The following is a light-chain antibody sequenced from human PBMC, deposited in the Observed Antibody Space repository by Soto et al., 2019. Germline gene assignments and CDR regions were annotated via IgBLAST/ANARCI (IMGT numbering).Light chain of an antibody. V-gene: IGKV3-15*01. CDR1: QLFSSN. CDR3: QQYNNWPRT. CDR2: GVP. Sequence: EIVMMQSTATLSVSPGESVTLSCRASQLFSSNLAWYQHKPGQAPRLLIYGVPTRDPGVPDRFSGSASGTEFTLTISSLQSEDFAVYYCQQYNNWPRTFGQGTRLAIK. J-gene: IGKJ5*01.